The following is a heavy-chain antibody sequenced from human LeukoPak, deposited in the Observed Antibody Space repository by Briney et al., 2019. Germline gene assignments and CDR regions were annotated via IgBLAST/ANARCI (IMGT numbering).Heavy chain of an antibody. D-gene: IGHD3-9*01. V-gene: IGHV1-69*04. CDR2: IIPILGIA. Sequence: SVKVSCKASGGTFSSYAISWVRQAPGQGLEWMGRIIPILGIANYAQKFQGRVTITADKSTSTAYMELSSLRSEDTAVYYCARDAGDVLRYFDWGQGTLVTVSS. CDR1: GGTFSSYA. CDR3: ARDAGDVLRYFD. J-gene: IGHJ4*02.